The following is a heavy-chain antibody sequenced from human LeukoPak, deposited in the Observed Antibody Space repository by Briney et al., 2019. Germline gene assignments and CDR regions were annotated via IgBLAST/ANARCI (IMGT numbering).Heavy chain of an antibody. Sequence: MGWISAYNGNTNYAQKLQGRVTMTTDTSTSTAYMELRSLRSDDTAVYYCARVPHYDKRNDYWGQGTXVTVSS. CDR3: ARVPHYDKRNDY. V-gene: IGHV1-18*01. J-gene: IGHJ4*02. D-gene: IGHD3-22*01. CDR2: ISAYNGNT.